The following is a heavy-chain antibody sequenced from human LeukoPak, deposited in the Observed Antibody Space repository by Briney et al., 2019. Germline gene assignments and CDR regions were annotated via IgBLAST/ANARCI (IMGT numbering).Heavy chain of an antibody. CDR2: ISGSGGST. CDR1: GFPFSSYA. Sequence: GGSLRLSCAASGFPFSSYAMTWGRQAPGKGLEWVSAISGSGGSTYYADSVRGRFTISRDNSKNTLYLQMNSLRAEDTAVYYCAKASAGSGRALYYYGMDVWGKGTTVTVSS. V-gene: IGHV3-23*01. D-gene: IGHD3-10*01. CDR3: AKASAGSGRALYYYGMDV. J-gene: IGHJ6*04.